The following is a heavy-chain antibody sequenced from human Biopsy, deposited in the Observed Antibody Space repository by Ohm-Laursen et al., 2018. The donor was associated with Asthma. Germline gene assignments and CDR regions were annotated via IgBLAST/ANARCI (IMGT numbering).Heavy chain of an antibody. Sequence: AASVKVSCKSLGGTFNTYVIGWVRQAPGQGLEWMGGISSVFGTTAYPQKFQDRVTITADDSTCTVYMELSSLRSEDTAVYYCARKAGSCISRTCYSLDFWGQGTLVTVSS. J-gene: IGHJ4*02. CDR1: GGTFNTYV. D-gene: IGHD2-2*01. CDR2: ISSVFGTT. CDR3: ARKAGSCISRTCYSLDF. V-gene: IGHV1-69*13.